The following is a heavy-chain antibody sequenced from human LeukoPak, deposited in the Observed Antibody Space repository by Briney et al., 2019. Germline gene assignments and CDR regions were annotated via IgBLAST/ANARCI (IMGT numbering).Heavy chain of an antibody. CDR1: GYTFTSYG. CDR2: ISPTGGST. CDR3: ARDNSVRDEAWWFYP. V-gene: IGHV1-46*01. J-gene: IGHJ5*02. Sequence: ASVKHSCKASGYTFTSYGISWVRKAPGQGPEWMGLISPTGGSTAYAQRFQGRVTLTRDMSTSTDYLELSSLRSEDTAVYYCARDNSVRDEAWWFYPWGQGTLVTVSS. D-gene: IGHD5-24*01.